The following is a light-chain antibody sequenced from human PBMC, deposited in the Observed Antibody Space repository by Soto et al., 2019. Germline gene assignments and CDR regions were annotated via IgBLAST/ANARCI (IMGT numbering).Light chain of an antibody. CDR3: SAYGGSDTLFV. J-gene: IGLJ1*01. Sequence: QSALTQPRSVSGSPGQSVTISCTGTSSDVGSYKDVSWYQHHPGKVPKLMIYDVSERPSGVPDRFSGSKSGNMASLTISGLQSEDEAEYFCSAYGGSDTLFVFGNGTKVTVL. CDR2: DVS. V-gene: IGLV2-11*01. CDR1: SSDVGSYKD.